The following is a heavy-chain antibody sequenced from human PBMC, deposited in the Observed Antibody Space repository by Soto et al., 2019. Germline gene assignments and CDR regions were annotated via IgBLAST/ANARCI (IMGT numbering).Heavy chain of an antibody. Sequence: QVPLVQSGAEVKKPGSSVKVSCKASGGTFSSYTISWVRQAPGQGLEWMGRIIPILGIANYAQKFQGRVTITADKSTSTAYMELSSLRSEDTAVYYCARTYCSSTSCYSNWYFDLWGRGTLVTVSS. V-gene: IGHV1-69*02. CDR3: ARTYCSSTSCYSNWYFDL. D-gene: IGHD2-2*01. J-gene: IGHJ2*01. CDR2: IIPILGIA. CDR1: GGTFSSYT.